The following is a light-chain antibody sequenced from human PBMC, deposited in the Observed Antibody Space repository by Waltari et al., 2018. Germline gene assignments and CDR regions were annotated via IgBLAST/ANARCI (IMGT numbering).Light chain of an antibody. V-gene: IGKV1-39*01. J-gene: IGKJ1*01. CDR3: QHSFGNPPWT. CDR2: DSS. Sequence: DIQMAQSPSSLSASIGDSVTHTCRASQFINTYLNWYQHKPGEAPKLLMYDSSTLQIGVPSRFSGSGSGTDFTLTISSLQPEDIATYYCQHSFGNPPWTFGRGTKV. CDR1: QFINTY.